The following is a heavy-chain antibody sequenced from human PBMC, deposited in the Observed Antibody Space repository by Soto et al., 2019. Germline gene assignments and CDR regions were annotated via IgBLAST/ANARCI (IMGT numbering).Heavy chain of an antibody. CDR1: GLTFSNVW. CDR2: IKSKSDGETA. Sequence: PGGSLRLSCAASGLTFSNVWMSWVRQAPGEGLEWVGRIKSKSDGETADVAAPVKARFTISRDDSKNTVLLEMNSLKSEDTALYYCAITAMINRDSSTSFDYWGRGTQVTVSS. D-gene: IGHD5-18*01. CDR3: AITAMINRDSSTSFDY. J-gene: IGHJ4*02. V-gene: IGHV3-15*01.